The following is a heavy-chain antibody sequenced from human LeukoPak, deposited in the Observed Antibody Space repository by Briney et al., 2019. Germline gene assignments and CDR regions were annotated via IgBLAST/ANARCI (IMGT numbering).Heavy chain of an antibody. CDR3: ARDFGSSGAFDI. CDR1: GGSFSGCY. J-gene: IGHJ3*02. CDR2: INHSGST. V-gene: IGHV4-34*01. D-gene: IGHD6-6*01. Sequence: SSETLSLTCAEYGGSFSGCYWSWIRQPPGKGLEWIGEINHSGSTNYNPSLKSRVTISVDTSKNQFSLKLSSVTAADTAVYYCARDFGSSGAFDIWGQGTMVTVSS.